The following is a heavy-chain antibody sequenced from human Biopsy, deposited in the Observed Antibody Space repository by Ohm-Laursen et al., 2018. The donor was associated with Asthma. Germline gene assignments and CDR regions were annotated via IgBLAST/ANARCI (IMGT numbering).Heavy chain of an antibody. CDR2: ISYDGSNK. J-gene: IGHJ6*02. CDR1: GFTFSRYG. V-gene: IGHV3-30*03. CDR3: ASYEVVTSILPLDV. D-gene: IGHD2-21*02. Sequence: SLRLSCAAFGFTFSRYGMHWVRQAPGKGLEWVAVISYDGSNKYYGDSVQGRFTISRDNSKNTLYLQMNNLRAEDTAVYYCASYEVVTSILPLDVWGQGTTVTVSS.